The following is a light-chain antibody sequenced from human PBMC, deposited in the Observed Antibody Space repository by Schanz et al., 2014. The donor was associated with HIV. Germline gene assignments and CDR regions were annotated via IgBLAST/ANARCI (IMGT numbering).Light chain of an antibody. V-gene: IGLV1-40*01. J-gene: IGLJ3*02. Sequence: QSVLTQPPSVSGAPGQRVTISCTGSSSNIGSVYDVHWYQQLPGTAPKHLIFANSDRPSGVPDRFSGSKSGTSASLAISGLQSEDESDFFCATWDDSLEGWVFGGGTK. CDR2: ANS. CDR3: ATWDDSLEGWV. CDR1: SSNIGSVYD.